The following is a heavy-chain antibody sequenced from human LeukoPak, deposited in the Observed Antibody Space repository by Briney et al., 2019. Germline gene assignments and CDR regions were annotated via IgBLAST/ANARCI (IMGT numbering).Heavy chain of an antibody. Sequence: ASVKVSCKASGGSFSSYAINWVRQAPGQGLEWMGGIIPIFGTANYAQKFQDRVTITAVESTSTAYMELSSLRSEDTAVYYCARDRVVGYYDSLVAPYYFDYWGQGTLVTVSS. D-gene: IGHD3-22*01. J-gene: IGHJ4*02. CDR3: ARDRVVGYYDSLVAPYYFDY. CDR1: GGSFSSYA. V-gene: IGHV1-69*13. CDR2: IIPIFGTA.